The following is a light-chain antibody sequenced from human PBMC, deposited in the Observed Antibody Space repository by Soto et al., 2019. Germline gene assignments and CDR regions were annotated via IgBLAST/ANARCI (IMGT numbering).Light chain of an antibody. CDR2: GAS. CDR1: QSVRSN. CDR3: QQYKNWPPIT. Sequence: EIVMTQSPATLSVSPGERATLSCRATQSVRSNLAWYQQKPGQAPRLLIYGASTRATGIPATFSGSGSGTEFTLTISSLQSEDFAVYFCQQYKNWPPITFGQGTRLEIK. V-gene: IGKV3-15*01. J-gene: IGKJ5*01.